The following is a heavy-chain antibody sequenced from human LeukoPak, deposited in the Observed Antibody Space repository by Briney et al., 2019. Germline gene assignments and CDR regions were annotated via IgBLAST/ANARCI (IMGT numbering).Heavy chain of an antibody. Sequence: GASVKVSCKASGYTFTGYSIHWIGQVRQAPGQGLEWMGWIIPNSGGTHSAQTFQGRVTVTRDTSISAAYMELSSLIADDTAVYYCARGEPAAGTNAFDSWGERAMVTDCS. V-gene: IGHV1-2*02. CDR1: GYTFTGYS. D-gene: IGHD6-13*01. J-gene: IGHJ3*02. CDR3: ARGEPAAGTNAFDS. CDR2: IIPNSGGT.